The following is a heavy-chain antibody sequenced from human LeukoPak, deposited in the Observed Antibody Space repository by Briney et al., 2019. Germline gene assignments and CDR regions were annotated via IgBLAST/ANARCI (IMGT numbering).Heavy chain of an antibody. J-gene: IGHJ4*02. CDR2: IYYSGST. D-gene: IGHD3-22*01. CDR1: GGSISSYY. V-gene: IGHV4-59*01. Sequence: SETLSLTCTVSGGSISSYYWSWTRQPPGKGLEWIGYIYYSGSTNYNPSLKCRLTILVDTSKNQFSLKLSSVTAADTAVYYCARVPDSSGYYYYFDYWGQGTLVTVSS. CDR3: ARVPDSSGYYYYFDY.